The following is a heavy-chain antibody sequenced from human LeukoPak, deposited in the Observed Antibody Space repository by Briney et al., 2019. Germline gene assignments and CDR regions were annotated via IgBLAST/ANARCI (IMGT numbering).Heavy chain of an antibody. Sequence: PSETLSLTCTVSGYSISSGYYWGWIRQPPGKGLEWIGYIDPSGSASYNPSLKSRVTIFVDTSKNLFSLILTSVSASDTAIYYCARDHWLFSSKTWYYYGMDVWGQGTTVTVSS. CDR3: ARDHWLFSSKTWYYYGMDV. CDR1: GYSISSGYY. J-gene: IGHJ6*02. D-gene: IGHD3-9*01. CDR2: IDPSGSA. V-gene: IGHV4-38-2*02.